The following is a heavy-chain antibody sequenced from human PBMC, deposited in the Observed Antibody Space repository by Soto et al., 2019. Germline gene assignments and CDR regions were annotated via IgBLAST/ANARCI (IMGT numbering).Heavy chain of an antibody. Sequence: QVQLQESGPGLVKPSQTLSLTCTVSGGSISSGGYYWSWVRQHPGKGLEWIGYIYYSGSTYYNPSLKSRVTISVDTSKNQFSLKLSSVTAADTAVYYCARGGITIFGVASGWFDPWGQGTLVTVSS. CDR1: GGSISSGGYY. CDR3: ARGGITIFGVASGWFDP. J-gene: IGHJ5*02. D-gene: IGHD3-3*01. V-gene: IGHV4-31*03. CDR2: IYYSGST.